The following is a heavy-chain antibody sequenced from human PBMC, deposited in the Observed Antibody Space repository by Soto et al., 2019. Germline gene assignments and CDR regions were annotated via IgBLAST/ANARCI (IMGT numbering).Heavy chain of an antibody. CDR1: GGSVSSGSYY. Sequence: PSETLSLTCTVSGGSVSSGSYYWSWIRQPPGKGLEWIGYIYYSGSTNYNPSLKSRVTISVDTSKNQFSLKLSSVTAADTAVYYCARDSLEIAVAGQRFDYWGQGTLVTVSS. V-gene: IGHV4-61*01. CDR2: IYYSGST. D-gene: IGHD6-19*01. CDR3: ARDSLEIAVAGQRFDY. J-gene: IGHJ4*02.